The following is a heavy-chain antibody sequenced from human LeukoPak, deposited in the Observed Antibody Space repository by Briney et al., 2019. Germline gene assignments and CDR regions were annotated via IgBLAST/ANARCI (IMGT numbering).Heavy chain of an antibody. CDR3: ARATPPTYSGSYYGLGY. V-gene: IGHV3-74*01. J-gene: IGHJ4*02. CDR1: GFTFSSSW. Sequence: QPGGSLRLSCAASGFTFSSSWMHWARQAPGRGLMWVSRINRDGRSTNYADSVKGRFTISRDNAKNSLYLQMNNLRVDDTALYYCARATPPTYSGSYYGLGYWGQGTLVTVSS. D-gene: IGHD1-26*01. CDR2: INRDGRST.